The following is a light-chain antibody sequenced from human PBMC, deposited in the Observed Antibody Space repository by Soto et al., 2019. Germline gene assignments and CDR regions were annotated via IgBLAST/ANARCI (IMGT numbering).Light chain of an antibody. V-gene: IGKV3-11*01. Sequence: EIALTQSPATLSLSPGERATLSCRASQSVGNFLAWYQQKPGQAPRLLIYETFNRATGVPARFSGSGSGTDFTLTISSLEPVDFAIYYCQHRYNWPPVTFGQGTKLEIK. J-gene: IGKJ2*01. CDR2: ETF. CDR3: QHRYNWPPVT. CDR1: QSVGNF.